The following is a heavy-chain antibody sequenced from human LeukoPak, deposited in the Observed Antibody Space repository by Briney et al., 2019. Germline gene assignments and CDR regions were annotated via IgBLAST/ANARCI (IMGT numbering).Heavy chain of an antibody. CDR1: GFTFDDYG. D-gene: IGHD3-3*01. CDR2: INWNGGST. CDR3: ARGTYYDFWSGYIDY. Sequence: GGSLRLSCAASGFTFDDYGMSWVRQAPGKGLEWVSGINWNGGSTGYADSVKGRFTISRDNAKNSLYLQMNSLRAEDTALYYCARGTYYDFWSGYIDYWGQGTLVTVSS. J-gene: IGHJ4*02. V-gene: IGHV3-20*04.